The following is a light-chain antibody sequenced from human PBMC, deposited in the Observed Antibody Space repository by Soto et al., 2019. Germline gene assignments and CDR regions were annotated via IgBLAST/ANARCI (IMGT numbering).Light chain of an antibody. CDR3: QQGSKFPFT. V-gene: IGKV1-12*02. Sequence: DIQITQSPSSVPASVGDRVTVTCRASQNISSWLAWYQQTPGKAPKLLIFVASTLQRGVPSRFRGSGSGTEFSLNINSLQPEAFATYFCQQGSKFPFTFGPGTRVDFK. CDR1: QNISSW. J-gene: IGKJ3*01. CDR2: VAS.